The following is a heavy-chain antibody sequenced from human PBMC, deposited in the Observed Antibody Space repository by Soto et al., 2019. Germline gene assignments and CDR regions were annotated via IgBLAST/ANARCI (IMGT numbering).Heavy chain of an antibody. J-gene: IGHJ5*02. CDR3: ARGGVAARKGRWFDP. CDR1: GGSISSYY. V-gene: IGHV4-59*01. D-gene: IGHD6-25*01. Sequence: QVQLQESGPGLVKPSETLSLTCTVSGGSISSYYWGWIRQPPGKGLEGIGYIHYSGSTNYNPSLRSRVTMSVDTPKNQFSLKVNSMIAADTAIYYCARGGVAARKGRWFDPWGQGTLVTVSS. CDR2: IHYSGST.